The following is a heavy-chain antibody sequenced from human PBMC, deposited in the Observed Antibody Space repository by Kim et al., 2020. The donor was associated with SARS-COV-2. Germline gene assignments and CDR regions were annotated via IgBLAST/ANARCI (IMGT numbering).Heavy chain of an antibody. CDR3: ARDRDCSSTSCQGHGAFDI. CDR1: GGSISSSSYY. CDR2: IYYSGST. Sequence: SETLSLTCTVSGGSISSSSYYWGWIRQPPGKGLEWIGSIYYSGSTYYNPSLKSRVTISVDTSKNQFSLKLSSVTAADTAVYYCARDRDCSSTSCQGHGAFDIWGQGTMVTVSS. V-gene: IGHV4-39*07. D-gene: IGHD2-2*01. J-gene: IGHJ3*02.